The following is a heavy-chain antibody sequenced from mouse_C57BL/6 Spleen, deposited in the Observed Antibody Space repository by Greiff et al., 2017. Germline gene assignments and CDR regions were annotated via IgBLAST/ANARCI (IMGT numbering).Heavy chain of an antibody. V-gene: IGHV5-4*03. D-gene: IGHD3-2*02. J-gene: IGHJ4*01. CDR1: GFTFSSYA. CDR3: ARDGQLRPPYAMDY. CDR2: ISDGGSYT. Sequence: DVKLVESGGGLVKPGGSLKLSCAASGFTFSSYAMSWVRQTPEKRLEWVATISDGGSYTYYPDNVKGRFTISRDNAKNNLYLQMSHLKSEDTAMYDCARDGQLRPPYAMDYWGQGTSVTVSS.